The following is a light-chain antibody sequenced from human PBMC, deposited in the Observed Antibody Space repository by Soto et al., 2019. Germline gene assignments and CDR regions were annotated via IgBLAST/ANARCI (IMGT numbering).Light chain of an antibody. CDR2: DAS. Sequence: DSQMTQSASILSASVGDRVTITCRASQSISSWLAWYQQKPGKAPKLLIYDASSLESGVPSRFSGSGSGTEFTLTISSLQPDDFATYYCQQYNSYSYTFGQGTKVDIK. CDR1: QSISSW. CDR3: QQYNSYSYT. J-gene: IGKJ2*01. V-gene: IGKV1-5*01.